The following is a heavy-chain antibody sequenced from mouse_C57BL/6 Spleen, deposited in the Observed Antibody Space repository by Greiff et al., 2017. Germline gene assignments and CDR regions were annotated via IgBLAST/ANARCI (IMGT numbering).Heavy chain of an antibody. CDR1: GYTFTSYW. D-gene: IGHD1-1*01. Sequence: QVQLQQPGAELVMPGASVKLSCKASGYTFTSYWMHWVKQRPGQGLEWIGEIDPSDSYTNYNQKFKGKSTLTVDKSSSTAYMQLSSLTSEDSAVYYCARVSYGSSSAWYAYWGQGTLGTVSA. CDR3: ARVSYGSSSAWYAY. J-gene: IGHJ3*01. V-gene: IGHV1-69*01. CDR2: IDPSDSYT.